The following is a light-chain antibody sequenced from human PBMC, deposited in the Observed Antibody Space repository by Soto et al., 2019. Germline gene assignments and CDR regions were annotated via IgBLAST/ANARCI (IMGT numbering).Light chain of an antibody. V-gene: IGKV1-39*01. J-gene: IGKJ3*01. CDR1: QSVSSY. CDR2: AGS. CDR3: QQSYNPPWT. Sequence: DIQMTQSASSLSASVGDRVTIPCRASQSVSSYVNWYLQKPGKAPKLLVYAGSHLQSGVPSRFSGGGSGTAFTLIISSLQPEDSATYYCQQSYNPPWTFGLGTKVDIK.